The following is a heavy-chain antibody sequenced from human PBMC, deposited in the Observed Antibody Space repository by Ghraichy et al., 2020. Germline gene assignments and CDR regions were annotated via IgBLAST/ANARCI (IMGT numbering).Heavy chain of an antibody. CDR3: ARHSSSWYYYYYMDV. CDR1: GGSISSSSYH. J-gene: IGHJ6*03. CDR2: IYYSGST. Sequence: SETLSLTCTVSGGSISSSSYHWGWIRQPPGKGLEWIGSIYYSGSTYYNPSLKSRVTISVDTSKNQFSLKLSSVTAADTAVYYCARHSSSWYYYYYMDVWGKGTTVTVSS. D-gene: IGHD6-13*01. V-gene: IGHV4-39*01.